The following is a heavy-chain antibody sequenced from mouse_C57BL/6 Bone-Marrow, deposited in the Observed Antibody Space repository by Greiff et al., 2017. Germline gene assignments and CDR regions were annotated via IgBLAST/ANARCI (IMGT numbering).Heavy chain of an antibody. J-gene: IGHJ1*03. CDR1: GYTFTSYW. CDR3: ARVCYGYDYWYFDV. CDR2: IDPSDSET. Sequence: QVHVKQPGAELVRPGSSVKLSCKASGYTFTSYWMHWVKQRPIQGLEWIGNIDPSDSETHYNQKFKDKATLTVDKSSSTAYMQLSSLTSEDSAVYYCARVCYGYDYWYFDVWGTGTTVTVSS. D-gene: IGHD2-2*01. V-gene: IGHV1-52*01.